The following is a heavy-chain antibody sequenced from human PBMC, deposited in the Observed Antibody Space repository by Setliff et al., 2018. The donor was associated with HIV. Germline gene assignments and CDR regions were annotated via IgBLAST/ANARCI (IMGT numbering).Heavy chain of an antibody. CDR2: TYYRSKWFN. J-gene: IGHJ4*02. CDR1: GDSVSSNTAA. CDR3: ARGSYGSVLL. V-gene: IGHV6-1*01. D-gene: IGHD6-19*01. Sequence: SQTLSLTCAISGDSVSSNTAAWNWIRQSPSRGLEWLGRTYYRSKWFNNYAVSVKSRIVINPDTSKNQFSLQLNSVTSEDTAVYYCARGSYGSVLLWGQGTQVTVSS.